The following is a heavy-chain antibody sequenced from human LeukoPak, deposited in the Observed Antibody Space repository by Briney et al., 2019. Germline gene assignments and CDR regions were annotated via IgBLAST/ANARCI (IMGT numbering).Heavy chain of an antibody. V-gene: IGHV4-38-2*02. Sequence: SQTLSLTCSVSGYSISGGYYWGWIRPAPGQGLEWIGNMFHSGSSFYNPSLKSRVTISVDTSKNQFSLMLNSVTAADTAVYYCARIDYGGNGFDPWGQGTLVTVSS. J-gene: IGHJ5*02. CDR2: MFHSGSS. CDR1: GYSISGGYY. D-gene: IGHD4-23*01. CDR3: ARIDYGGNGFDP.